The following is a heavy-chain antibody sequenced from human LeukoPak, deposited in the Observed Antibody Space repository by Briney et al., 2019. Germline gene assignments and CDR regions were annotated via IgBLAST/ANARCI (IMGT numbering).Heavy chain of an antibody. V-gene: IGHV3-30*18. CDR1: GFTFSSYG. CDR2: ISYDGSNK. CDR3: AKDANSKFSSLCSGGYCYSTFDQ. J-gene: IGHJ4*02. D-gene: IGHD2-15*01. Sequence: GGSLRLSCAAFGFTFSSYGMHWVRQAPGKRLEWVAVISYDGSNKYYADSVRGRFTISRDNSKNTLYLQMNSLRAEDTAVYYCAKDANSKFSSLCSGGYCYSTFDQWGQGILVIVSS.